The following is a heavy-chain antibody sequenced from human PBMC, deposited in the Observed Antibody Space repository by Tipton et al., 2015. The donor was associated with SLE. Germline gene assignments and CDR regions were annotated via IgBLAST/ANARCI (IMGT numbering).Heavy chain of an antibody. CDR3: AAQRGRWLQFDAFDI. CDR1: GGSFSGYY. Sequence: TLSLTCAVYGGSFSGYYWSWIRQPPGKGLEWIGSIYHSGSTYYNPSLKSRVTISVDTSKNQFSLKLSSVTAADTAVYYCAAQRGRWLQFDAFDIWGQGTMVTVSS. D-gene: IGHD5-24*01. CDR2: IYHSGST. V-gene: IGHV4-34*01. J-gene: IGHJ3*02.